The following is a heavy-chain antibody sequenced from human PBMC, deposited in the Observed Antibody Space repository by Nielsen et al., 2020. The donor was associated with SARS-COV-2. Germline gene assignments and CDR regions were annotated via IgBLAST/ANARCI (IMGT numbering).Heavy chain of an antibody. Sequence: GESLKISCAASGFTFSSYAMSWVRQAPGKGLEWVSAISGSGGSTYYADSVKGRLTISRDNSKNTLYLQMNSLRAEDTAVYYCAKEAYSSGWYAGYYGMDVWGQGTTVTVSS. D-gene: IGHD6-19*01. CDR3: AKEAYSSGWYAGYYGMDV. J-gene: IGHJ6*02. CDR2: ISGSGGST. CDR1: GFTFSSYA. V-gene: IGHV3-23*01.